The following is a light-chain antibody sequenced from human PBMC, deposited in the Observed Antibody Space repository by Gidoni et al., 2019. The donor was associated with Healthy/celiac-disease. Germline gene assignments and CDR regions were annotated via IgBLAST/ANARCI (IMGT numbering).Light chain of an antibody. CDR3: NSRDSSGNHDV. Sequence: SSELTQDHAVSVALGQTVRITCQGDSLRSYYASWYQQKPGQAPVLVIYGKNNRPSGIPDRFSGASSGNTASLSMTGAQAEDEADYYCNSRDSSGNHDVFGTGTKVTVL. V-gene: IGLV3-19*01. CDR2: GKN. J-gene: IGLJ1*01. CDR1: SLRSYY.